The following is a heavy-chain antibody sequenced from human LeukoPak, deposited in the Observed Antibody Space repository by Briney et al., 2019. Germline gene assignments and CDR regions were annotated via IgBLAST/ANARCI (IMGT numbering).Heavy chain of an antibody. D-gene: IGHD6-6*01. V-gene: IGHV4-38-2*01. CDR3: ARWYSSSGYLDY. CDR1: GYSLSSGYY. CDR2: IYHSGNT. Sequence: PPETLSLTCAVSGYSLSSGYYWGWIRQPPGKGLEWIGSIYHSGNTNYNPSLKSRVTISVDTSKNQFSLKVSSVTAADTALYYCARWYSSSGYLDYWGQGTLVTVSS. J-gene: IGHJ4*02.